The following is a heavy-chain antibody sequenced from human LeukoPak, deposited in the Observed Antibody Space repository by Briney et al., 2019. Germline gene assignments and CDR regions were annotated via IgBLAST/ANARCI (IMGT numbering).Heavy chain of an antibody. J-gene: IGHJ4*02. CDR3: ATDLKKGDSGCFDY. Sequence: GASVKVSCKASGYTFTSSALNWVRQAPGQGLEWMGWINTNTGNPTYAQGFTGRFVFSLDTSVSTAYLHISSLEAEDTAIYYCATDLKKGDSGCFDYWGQGTLVTVFS. V-gene: IGHV7-4-1*02. CDR1: GYTFTSSA. D-gene: IGHD6-19*01. CDR2: INTNTGNP.